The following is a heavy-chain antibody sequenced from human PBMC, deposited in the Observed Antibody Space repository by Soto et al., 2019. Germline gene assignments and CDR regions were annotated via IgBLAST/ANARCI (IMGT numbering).Heavy chain of an antibody. CDR3: AKDMYSSSWSPFDY. V-gene: IGHV3-23*01. CDR1: GFTFSSYA. D-gene: IGHD6-13*01. CDR2: ISGSGGST. Sequence: VGSLRLSCAASGFTFSSYAMSWVRQAPGKGLEWVSAISGSGGSTYYADSVKGRFTISRDNSKNTLYLQMNSLRAEDTAVYYCAKDMYSSSWSPFDYWGQGTLVTVSS. J-gene: IGHJ4*02.